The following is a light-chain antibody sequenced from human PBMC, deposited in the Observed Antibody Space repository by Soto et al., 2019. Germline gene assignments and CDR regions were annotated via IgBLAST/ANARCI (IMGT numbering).Light chain of an antibody. CDR3: HQYDSSPRT. Sequence: EIVLTQSPGTLSLSPGERATLSCRASQNVSRNFLAWYQQKRGQAPRLLIYDASSRASGIPDRFSGSGSATDFTVTISRLEAEDFAVYYCHQYDSSPRTFGQGTRVDIK. V-gene: IGKV3-20*01. J-gene: IGKJ1*01. CDR1: QNVSRNF. CDR2: DAS.